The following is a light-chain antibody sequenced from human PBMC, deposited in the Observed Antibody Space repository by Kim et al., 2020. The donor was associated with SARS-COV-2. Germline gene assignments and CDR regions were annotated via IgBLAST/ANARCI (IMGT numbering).Light chain of an antibody. CDR1: QSVNSN. Sequence: EIVMTQSPGTLSMSPGERATLSCRASQSVNSNLAWYQQKPGQAPRLLIHGVSTRAPGLPARFSGSGSGSEFSLSISSLESEDFAVYYCQQYNAWPYTFGQGTKLEIK. CDR2: GVS. CDR3: QQYNAWPYT. V-gene: IGKV3-15*01. J-gene: IGKJ2*01.